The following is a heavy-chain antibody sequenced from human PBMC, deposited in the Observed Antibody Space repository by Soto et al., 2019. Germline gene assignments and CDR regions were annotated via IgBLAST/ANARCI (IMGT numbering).Heavy chain of an antibody. V-gene: IGHV4-39*01. D-gene: IGHD1-26*01. Sequence: LQLQESGPGLVKPSETLSLTCTVSGGSISSFSYYWGWIRQPPGKGLEWIGSIYYSGSTYYNPSLKSRVTISVDTSKNQFSLKLSSVTAADTAVYYCARPSGSYLYYFDYWGQGTLVTVSS. CDR3: ARPSGSYLYYFDY. J-gene: IGHJ4*02. CDR2: IYYSGST. CDR1: GGSISSFSYY.